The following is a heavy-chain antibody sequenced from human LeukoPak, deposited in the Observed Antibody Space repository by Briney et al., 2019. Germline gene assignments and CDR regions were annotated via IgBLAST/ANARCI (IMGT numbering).Heavy chain of an antibody. V-gene: IGHV5-51*01. J-gene: IGHJ4*02. CDR1: GYSFINYW. Sequence: GESLKISCKASGYSFINYWIGWVRQMPGKGLAWLAIIYPGDSDTRYSPSFQGQVTISADKSITTAYLQWDSLKASDTALYYCARLTTATGSYFFDYWGQGTLVTVSS. CDR2: IYPGDSDT. D-gene: IGHD1-1*01. CDR3: ARLTTATGSYFFDY.